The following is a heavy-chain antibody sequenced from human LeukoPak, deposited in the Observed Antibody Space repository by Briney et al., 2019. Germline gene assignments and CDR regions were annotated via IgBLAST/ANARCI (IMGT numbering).Heavy chain of an antibody. V-gene: IGHV4-31*03. Sequence: KPSQTLSLTCTVSGGSISSGGYYWSWIRQHPGKGLEWIGYIYYSGSTYYNPSLKSRVTISVDTSKNQFSLKLSSVTAADTAVYYCARDLSGSYSFDYWGQGTLVTVSS. CDR1: GGSISSGGYY. J-gene: IGHJ4*02. CDR3: ARDLSGSYSFDY. D-gene: IGHD1-26*01. CDR2: IYYSGST.